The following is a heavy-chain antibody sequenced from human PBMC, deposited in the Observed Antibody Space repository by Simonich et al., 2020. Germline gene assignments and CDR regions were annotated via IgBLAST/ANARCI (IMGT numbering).Heavy chain of an antibody. Sequence: EVQLVESGGGLVQPGGSLRLSCAASGFTFSSYWMHWVRQAPGKGWVWVSRINSEGSSTSYADSVKGRFTISRENAKNTLYLQMNSLRAEDTAVYYCARDYSNYDAFDIWGQGTMVTVSS. CDR2: INSEGSST. CDR1: GFTFSSYW. D-gene: IGHD4-4*01. V-gene: IGHV3-74*01. CDR3: ARDYSNYDAFDI. J-gene: IGHJ3*02.